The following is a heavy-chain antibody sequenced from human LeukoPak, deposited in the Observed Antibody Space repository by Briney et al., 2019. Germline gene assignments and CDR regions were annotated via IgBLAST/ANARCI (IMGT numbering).Heavy chain of an antibody. J-gene: IGHJ4*02. CDR2: ISGSGGST. CDR1: GFTVSSNY. D-gene: IGHD3-9*01. Sequence: GGSLRLSCAASGFTVSSNYMSWVRQAPGKGLEWVSAISGSGGSTYYADSVKGRFTISRDNSKNTLYLQMNSLRAEDTAVYYCAKDPLRYFDWLLSYFDYWGQGTLVTVSS. CDR3: AKDPLRYFDWLLSYFDY. V-gene: IGHV3-23*01.